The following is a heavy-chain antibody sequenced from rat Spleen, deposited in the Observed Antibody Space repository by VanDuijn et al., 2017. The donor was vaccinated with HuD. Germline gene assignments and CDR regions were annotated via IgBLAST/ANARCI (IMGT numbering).Heavy chain of an antibody. J-gene: IGHJ3*01. Sequence: QVQLKEPGPGLVQPSQTLSLTCTVSGLSLTSNSVSWVRQPPGKGLEWRGVIWTGGTTAYNSLLKSRLSISRDTSKSQVFLKMNSLPAEDTAIYFCTRTYGGYTSHWFAYWGQGTLVTVSS. D-gene: IGHD1-11*01. CDR3: TRTYGGYTSHWFAY. CDR1: GLSLTSNS. CDR2: IWTGGTT. V-gene: IGHV2-47*01.